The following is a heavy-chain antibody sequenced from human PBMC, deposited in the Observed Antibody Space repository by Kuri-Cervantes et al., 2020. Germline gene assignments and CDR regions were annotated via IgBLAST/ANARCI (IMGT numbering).Heavy chain of an antibody. V-gene: IGHV1-46*01. J-gene: IGHJ4*02. CDR2: INPSGGST. CDR1: GYTFTSYY. D-gene: IGHD3-10*01. CDR3: AREIWFGEGGY. Sequence: ASVKVSCKASGYTFTSYYMHWVRQAPGQGLEWMGIINPSGGSTSYAQKFQGRVTMTRDTSTSTVYMELSSLRSDDTAVYYCAREIWFGEGGYWGQGTLVTVSS.